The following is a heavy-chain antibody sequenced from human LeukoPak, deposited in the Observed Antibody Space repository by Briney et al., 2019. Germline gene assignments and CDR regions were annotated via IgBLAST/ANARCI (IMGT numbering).Heavy chain of an antibody. Sequence: ASVKVSCKASGYTFTGYYMHWVRQAPGQGLEWMGRINPNSGGTNYAQKFQGRVTMTRDTSISTAYMELSRLSSEDTAVYYCASRDYYDSSGTCVWGQGTLVTVSS. D-gene: IGHD3-22*01. V-gene: IGHV1-2*06. CDR2: INPNSGGT. CDR3: ASRDYYDSSGTCV. CDR1: GYTFTGYY. J-gene: IGHJ4*02.